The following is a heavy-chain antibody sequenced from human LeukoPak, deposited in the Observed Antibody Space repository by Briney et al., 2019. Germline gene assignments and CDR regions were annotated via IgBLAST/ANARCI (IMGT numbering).Heavy chain of an antibody. CDR3: ARQRGDGYNGFDI. Sequence: PGKSLRLSCAASGFTFSSYWMHWVRQAPGKGLVWVSRFNSDGSSASYADSVKGRFTISRDNAENTLYLQMNSLRAEDTAVYYCARQRGDGYNGFDIWGQGTMVTVSS. D-gene: IGHD5-24*01. CDR1: GFTFSSYW. CDR2: FNSDGSSA. J-gene: IGHJ3*02. V-gene: IGHV3-74*01.